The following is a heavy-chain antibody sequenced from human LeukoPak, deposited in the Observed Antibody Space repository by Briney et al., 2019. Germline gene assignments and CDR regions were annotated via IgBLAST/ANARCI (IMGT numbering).Heavy chain of an antibody. D-gene: IGHD2-15*01. V-gene: IGHV4-31*03. J-gene: IGHJ5*02. CDR3: ARDCRGYCEFDP. Sequence: SQTLSLTCTVSGGSISSGGYYWSWIRQHPGKGLEWIGYIYYSGSTYYNPSLKSRVTISVDTSKNQFSLKLSSVTAADTAVYYCARDCRGYCEFDPWAREPWSPSPQ. CDR2: IYYSGST. CDR1: GGSISSGGYY.